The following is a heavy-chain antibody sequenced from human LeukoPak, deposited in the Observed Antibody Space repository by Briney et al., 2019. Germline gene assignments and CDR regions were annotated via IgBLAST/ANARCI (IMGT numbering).Heavy chain of an antibody. J-gene: IGHJ5*02. CDR3: ARPYYYDSRIDP. Sequence: PSQTLSLTCTVSGGSISSGDYYWSWIRQPPGKGLEWIAYMYYSGSTYYNPSLKSRVTMSVDTSKNQLSLKLSSVTAADTAVYYCARPYYYDSRIDPWGQGILVTVSS. V-gene: IGHV4-30-4*01. D-gene: IGHD3-22*01. CDR2: MYYSGST. CDR1: GGSISSGDYY.